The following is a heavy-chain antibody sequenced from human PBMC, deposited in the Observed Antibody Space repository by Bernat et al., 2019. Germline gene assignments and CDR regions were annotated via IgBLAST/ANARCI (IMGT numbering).Heavy chain of an antibody. D-gene: IGHD4-17*01. CDR3: ASAYGDYVSIFDY. Sequence: QVQLVESGGGVVQPGRSLRLSCAASGFTFSSHAMHWVRQAPGKGLEWVAVISYDGRKKYYADSVKGRFTISRDNSKNTLYLQMNSLRAEDTAVYYCASAYGDYVSIFDYWGQGTPVTVSS. CDR1: GFTFSSHA. CDR2: ISYDGRKK. J-gene: IGHJ4*02. V-gene: IGHV3-30*04.